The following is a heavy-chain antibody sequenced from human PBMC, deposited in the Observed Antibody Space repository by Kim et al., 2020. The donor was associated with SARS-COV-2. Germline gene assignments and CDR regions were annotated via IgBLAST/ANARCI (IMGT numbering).Heavy chain of an antibody. Sequence: SVKVSCKASGFTFTSSAMQWVRQARGQRLEWIGWIVVGRGNTNYAQKFQKRVTITRDMSTSTAYMELSSLRSEDTAVYYCAADMGYGSGYMFDSWGQGTLVNVSS. CDR1: GFTFTSSA. CDR3: AADMGYGSGYMFDS. D-gene: IGHD3-22*01. V-gene: IGHV1-58*02. J-gene: IGHJ4*02. CDR2: IVVGRGNT.